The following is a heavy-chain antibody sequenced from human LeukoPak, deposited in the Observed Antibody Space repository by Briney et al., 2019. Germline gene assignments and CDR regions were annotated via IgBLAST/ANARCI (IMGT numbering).Heavy chain of an antibody. V-gene: IGHV1-18*01. J-gene: IGHJ3*02. D-gene: IGHD2-2*01. CDR3: ATGRYCSSTSCWDAFDI. Sequence: ASVKVSCKASGYTFTSYGISWVRQAPGQGLEWMGWISAYNGNTNYAQKLQGRVTMTTDTSTSTAYMELRSLRSDDTAVYYCATGRYCSSTSCWDAFDIWGQGTMVTVSS. CDR2: ISAYNGNT. CDR1: GYTFTSYG.